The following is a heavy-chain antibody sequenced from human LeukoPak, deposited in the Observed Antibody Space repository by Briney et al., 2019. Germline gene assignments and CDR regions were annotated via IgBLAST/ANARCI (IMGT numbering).Heavy chain of an antibody. Sequence: ASVKVSCKASGYTFTGYYMHWVRQAPGQGLEWMGWINPNSGGTNYAQKFQGRVTMTRDTSISTAYMELSRLRSDDTAVYYCARPCGLISYDFWSGDAFDIWGQGTMVTVSS. V-gene: IGHV1-2*02. CDR1: GYTFTGYY. CDR3: ARPCGLISYDFWSGDAFDI. CDR2: INPNSGGT. J-gene: IGHJ3*02. D-gene: IGHD3-3*01.